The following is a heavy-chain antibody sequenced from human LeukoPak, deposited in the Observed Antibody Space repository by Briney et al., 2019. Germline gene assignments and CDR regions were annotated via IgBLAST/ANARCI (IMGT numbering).Heavy chain of an antibody. J-gene: IGHJ4*02. D-gene: IGHD6-19*01. Sequence: GGSLRLSCAVSGFSVSSFGMSWVRQAPGEGLEWISAISLNGETTWYADSVKGRFTISRDNSKNTLYLQLTSLRAEDTAVYCAQGFSSGWYPYWGQGSLVSVSS. CDR1: GFSVSSFG. CDR3: AQGFSSGWYPY. CDR2: ISLNGETT. V-gene: IGHV3-23*01.